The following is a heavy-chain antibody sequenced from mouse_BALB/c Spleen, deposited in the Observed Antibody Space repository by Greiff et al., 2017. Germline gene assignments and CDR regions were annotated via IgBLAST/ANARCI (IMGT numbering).Heavy chain of an antibody. J-gene: IGHJ3*01. CDR3: ARHRGYDSGLSPAY. D-gene: IGHD2-2*01. Sequence: EVQVVESGGGLVQPGGSLKLSCAASGFTFSSYTMSWVRQTPEKRLEWVAYISNGGGSTYYPDTVKGRFTISRDNAKNTLYLQMSSLKSEDTAMYYCARHRGYDSGLSPAYWGQGTLVTVSA. CDR1: GFTFSSYT. V-gene: IGHV5-12-2*01. CDR2: ISNGGGST.